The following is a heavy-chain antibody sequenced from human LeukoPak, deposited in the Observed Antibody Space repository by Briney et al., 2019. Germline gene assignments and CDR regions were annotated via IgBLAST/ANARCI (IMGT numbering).Heavy chain of an antibody. CDR1: GFTFSSYW. Sequence: GGSLRLSCAASGFTFSSYWMHWVRQAPGKGPVWVSRVDVHGQGTAYADSVKGRFTISRDNAKNTLSLQMNSLSAEDTAVYYCARSNYDSTTFYYHLDLWGQGALVTVSS. J-gene: IGHJ5*02. CDR2: VDVHGQGT. D-gene: IGHD2/OR15-2a*01. CDR3: ARSNYDSTTFYYHLDL. V-gene: IGHV3-74*01.